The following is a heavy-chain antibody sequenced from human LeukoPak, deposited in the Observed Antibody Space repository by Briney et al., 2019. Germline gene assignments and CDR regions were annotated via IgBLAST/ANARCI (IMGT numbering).Heavy chain of an antibody. D-gene: IGHD2-2*01. Sequence: ASVKVSCKVSGYTLTELSMHWVRQAPGKGLEWMGGFDPEDGETIYAQKFQGRVTMTEDTSTSTAYMELRSLRSDDTAVYYCARDGFWGYCSSTSCYGPFDYWGQGTLVTVSS. V-gene: IGHV1-24*01. CDR2: FDPEDGET. CDR1: GYTLTELS. CDR3: ARDGFWGYCSSTSCYGPFDY. J-gene: IGHJ4*02.